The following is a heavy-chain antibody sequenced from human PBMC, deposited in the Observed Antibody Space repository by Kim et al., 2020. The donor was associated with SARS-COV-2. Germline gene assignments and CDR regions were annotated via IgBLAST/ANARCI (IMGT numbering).Heavy chain of an antibody. Sequence: SETLSLTCTVSGAPISSSSYYWGWIRQPPGRGLEWIGGIYYSGSTYYNPSLKSRVTISVDTSKNQFSLRLSSVTAADTAVYYCARHMSRLAYGDYGENWFDPWGQGTLVTVSS. D-gene: IGHD4-17*01. V-gene: IGHV4-39*01. CDR1: GAPISSSSYY. CDR3: ARHMSRLAYGDYGENWFDP. J-gene: IGHJ5*02. CDR2: IYYSGST.